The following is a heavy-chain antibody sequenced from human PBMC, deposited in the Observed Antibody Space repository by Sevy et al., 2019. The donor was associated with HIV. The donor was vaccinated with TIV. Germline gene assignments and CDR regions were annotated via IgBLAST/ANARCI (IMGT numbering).Heavy chain of an antibody. Sequence: ASVKVSCKVSGYTLTELSMHWVRQAPGKGLEWMGGFDPEDGETIYAQKFQGRVTMTEDTSTDTAYMELSSLRSEDTAVYYCATDPRFLEWSLPKKYYYYGMDVWGQGTTVTVSS. CDR3: ATDPRFLEWSLPKKYYYYGMDV. CDR2: FDPEDGET. CDR1: GYTLTELS. V-gene: IGHV1-24*01. D-gene: IGHD3-3*01. J-gene: IGHJ6*02.